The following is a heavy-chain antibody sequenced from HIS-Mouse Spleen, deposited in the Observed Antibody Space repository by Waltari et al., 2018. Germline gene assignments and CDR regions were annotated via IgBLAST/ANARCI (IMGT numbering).Heavy chain of an antibody. CDR2: IYYSGST. Sequence: QLQLQESGPGLVKPSETLSLTCTVSGGSISSSSYYWGWIRQPPGKGLECIGSIYYSGSTYYNPSLKRRVTISVDTSKNPFSLKLSSVTAADTAVYYCAREIPYSSSWYDWYFDLWGRGTLVTVSS. CDR1: GGSISSSSYY. J-gene: IGHJ2*01. D-gene: IGHD6-13*01. CDR3: AREIPYSSSWYDWYFDL. V-gene: IGHV4-39*07.